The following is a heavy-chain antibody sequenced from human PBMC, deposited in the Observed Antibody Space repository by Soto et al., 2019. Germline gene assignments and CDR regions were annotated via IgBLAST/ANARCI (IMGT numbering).Heavy chain of an antibody. CDR1: GCTFSSYS. V-gene: IGHV3-48*01. D-gene: IGHD6-13*01. CDR3: ARSCESLGIDTAGDYYYYGMDV. Sequence: GGYLRLSCAASGCTFSSYSVNWVRHVPGKGLEWVSCISSSSSNISYAASGKGRFHIPRDNAKKSLYLQMNSLRAEDTAVYYCARSCESLGIDTAGDYYYYGMDVWGQGTTVTVSS. CDR2: ISSSSSNI. J-gene: IGHJ6*02.